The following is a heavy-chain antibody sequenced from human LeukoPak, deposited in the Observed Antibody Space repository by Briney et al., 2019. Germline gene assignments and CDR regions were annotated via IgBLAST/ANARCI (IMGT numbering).Heavy chain of an antibody. CDR3: ARDLGTYSSGYYYFDY. CDR1: GFTFSSYT. J-gene: IGHJ4*02. CDR2: ICGSSGFI. D-gene: IGHD6-19*01. V-gene: IGHV3-21*01. Sequence: SGGSLRLSCAASGFTFSSYTMNWVRQAPGKGLEWVSSICGSSGFIYYADSVKGRFTISRDNAKNSLYLQLNSLRVEDTAVYYCARDLGTYSSGYYYFDYWGQGTLVTVSS.